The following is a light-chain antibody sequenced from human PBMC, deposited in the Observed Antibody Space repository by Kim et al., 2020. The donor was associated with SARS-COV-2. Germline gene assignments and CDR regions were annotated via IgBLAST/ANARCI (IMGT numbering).Light chain of an antibody. CDR1: QSISSS. CDR2: DAF. V-gene: IGKV3-15*01. Sequence: VSPGERVTLSCRASQSISSSLAWYQHKPGQPPRLLIYDAFNRATGVPAGFSVSGSGTEFTLTISSLQSEDFAVYYCQRYDNWPWAFGQGTKVEIK. J-gene: IGKJ1*01. CDR3: QRYDNWPWA.